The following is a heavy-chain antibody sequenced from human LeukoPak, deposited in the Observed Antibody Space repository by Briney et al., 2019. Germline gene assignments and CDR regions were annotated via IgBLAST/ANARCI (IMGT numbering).Heavy chain of an antibody. D-gene: IGHD2-15*01. CDR1: GGSISSYY. V-gene: IGHV4-59*01. CDR3: ARVSRGGYCSGGSCPFGRGFDP. CDR2: IYYSGST. Sequence: SETLSLTCTVSGGSISSYYWSWIRQPPGKGLEWIGYIYYSGSTNYNPSLKSRVTISVDTSKNQFSLKLSSVTAADTAVYYCARVSRGGYCSGGSCPFGRGFDPWGQGTLVTVSS. J-gene: IGHJ5*02.